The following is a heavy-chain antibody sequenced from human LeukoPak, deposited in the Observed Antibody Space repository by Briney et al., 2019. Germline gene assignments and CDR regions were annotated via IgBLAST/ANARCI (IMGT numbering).Heavy chain of an antibody. CDR3: ARDPNGYGYVSRNSRNDY. D-gene: IGHD5-18*01. CDR1: GGTFSSYA. Sequence: SVKVSCKASGGTFSSYAISWVRQAPGQGLEWMGRIIPIFGTANYAQKFQGRVTITTDESTSTAYMELSSLRSDDTAVYYCARDPNGYGYVSRNSRNDYWGQGTLVTVSS. CDR2: IIPIFGTA. J-gene: IGHJ4*02. V-gene: IGHV1-69*05.